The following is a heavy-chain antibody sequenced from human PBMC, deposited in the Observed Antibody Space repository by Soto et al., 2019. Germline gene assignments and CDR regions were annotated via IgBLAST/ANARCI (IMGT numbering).Heavy chain of an antibody. J-gene: IGHJ6*02. V-gene: IGHV1-3*01. Sequence: QVQLVQSGAEVKKPGASVKLSCKASGYTFSNYAIHWVRQAPGQRLEWLGWISGDKGNTNYSQKLQGRVTFTRDTYASTVYMELSRLRSEDTHVYYCARDRGPYCSGNKCFGHYFYAMDVWGQGTTVTVSS. D-gene: IGHD2-15*01. CDR2: ISGDKGNT. CDR3: ARDRGPYCSGNKCFGHYFYAMDV. CDR1: GYTFSNYA.